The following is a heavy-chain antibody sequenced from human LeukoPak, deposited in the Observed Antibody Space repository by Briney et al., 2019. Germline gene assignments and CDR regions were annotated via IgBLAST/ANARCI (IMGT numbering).Heavy chain of an antibody. D-gene: IGHD1-7*01. Sequence: GSLRLSCAASGFTFSGYALSWVRQAPGKGLEWVSTISGSGSSTYYADSVKGRFTISRDNSKNTLFLHMDSLRAEDTAVYYCAKSLQGTTDYWDQGTQVTVSS. CDR3: AKSLQGTTDY. J-gene: IGHJ4*02. CDR1: GFTFSGYA. CDR2: ISGSGSST. V-gene: IGHV3-23*01.